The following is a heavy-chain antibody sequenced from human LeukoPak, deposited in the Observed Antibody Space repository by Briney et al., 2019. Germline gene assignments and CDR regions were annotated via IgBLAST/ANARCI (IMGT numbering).Heavy chain of an antibody. Sequence: GGSLRLSCAASGFTFSDNYMTWVRQAPGKGLEWLSYISGNGGDIQYADSVKGRFTISRDNAKNLPYLQMDSLRVEDTAIYYCARDSSGAYSFDYWGQGTLVTVSS. D-gene: IGHD2-15*01. CDR3: ARDSSGAYSFDY. J-gene: IGHJ4*02. CDR2: ISGNGGDI. V-gene: IGHV3-11*04. CDR1: GFTFSDNY.